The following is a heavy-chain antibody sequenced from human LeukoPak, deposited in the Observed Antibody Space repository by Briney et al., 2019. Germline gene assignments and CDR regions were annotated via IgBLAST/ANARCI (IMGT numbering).Heavy chain of an antibody. J-gene: IGHJ5*02. CDR1: GFSLSNARMG. CDR2: IFSNDEK. CDR3: ARMPKYSAGFDP. V-gene: IGHV2-26*01. D-gene: IGHD2-21*01. Sequence: ESGPVLVKPTETLTLTCTVSGFSLSNARMGAPWIRQPPGKALEWLAHIFSNDEKSFSTPLKSRLTISKDTSKSQVVLTVTNMDPVDTATYYCARMPKYSAGFDPWGQGTLVIVSS.